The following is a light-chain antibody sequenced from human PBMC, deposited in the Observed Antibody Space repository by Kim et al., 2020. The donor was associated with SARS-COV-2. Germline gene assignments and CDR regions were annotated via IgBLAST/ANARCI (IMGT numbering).Light chain of an antibody. J-gene: IGKJ2*01. CDR1: QSVSSSY. CDR2: GAS. Sequence: LSPGESATLSCRASQSVSSSYLAWYQQKPGQAPRLLIYGASSRATGIPDRFSGSGSGTDFTLTISRLEPEDFAVYYCQQYGSLPRTFGQGTKLEI. V-gene: IGKV3-20*01. CDR3: QQYGSLPRT.